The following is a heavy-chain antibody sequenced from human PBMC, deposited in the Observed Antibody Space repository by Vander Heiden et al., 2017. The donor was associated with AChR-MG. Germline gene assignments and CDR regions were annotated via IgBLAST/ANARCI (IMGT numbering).Heavy chain of an antibody. CDR1: GFTFSSYA. V-gene: IGHV3-23*01. D-gene: IGHD2-2*01. Sequence: EVQLLESGGGLVQPGGSLRLSCAASGFTFSSYAMSWVRQAPGKGLEWVSAISGSGGSTYYADSVKGRFTISRDNSKNTLYLQMNSLRAEDTAVYYCAKGSCRIPSFPSCYRFDYWGQGTLVTVSS. CDR3: AKGSCRIPSFPSCYRFDY. CDR2: ISGSGGST. J-gene: IGHJ4*02.